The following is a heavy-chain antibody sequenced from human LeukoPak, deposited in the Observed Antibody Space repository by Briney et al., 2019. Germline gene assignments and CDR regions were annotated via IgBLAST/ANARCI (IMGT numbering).Heavy chain of an antibody. CDR2: IRYDGSNK. D-gene: IGHD1-1*01. J-gene: IGHJ4*02. V-gene: IGHV3-30*02. Sequence: GGSLRLSCAASGFTFSSYGMQWVRQAPGKGLEWVAFIRYDGSNKYYADSVKGRFTIARDNSKNTLYLQMNSLRVEDTAVYYCVKLWNDEGNCWGQGTLVTVSS. CDR3: VKLWNDEGNC. CDR1: GFTFSSYG.